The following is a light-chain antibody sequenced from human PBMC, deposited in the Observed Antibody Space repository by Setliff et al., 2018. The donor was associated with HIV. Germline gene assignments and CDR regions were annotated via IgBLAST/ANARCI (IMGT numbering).Light chain of an antibody. V-gene: IGLV2-14*03. CDR1: SNDIGSSNY. J-gene: IGLJ2*01. CDR3: SSYTTSDTYVV. Sequence: QSALTQPASVSGSPGQSITISCNGSSNDIGSSNYVSWYQQHPGKAPKLLIFDVNNRPSGVSSRFSGSKSGNTASLAISGLQTEDESDYFCSSYTTSDTYVVFGGGTQLTVL. CDR2: DVN.